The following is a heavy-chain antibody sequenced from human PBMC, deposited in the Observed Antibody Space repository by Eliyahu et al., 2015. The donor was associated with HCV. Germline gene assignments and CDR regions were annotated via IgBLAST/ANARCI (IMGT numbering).Heavy chain of an antibody. CDR2: ISSSSSYI. J-gene: IGHJ4*02. CDR1: GFTFSSYS. V-gene: IGHV3-21*01. D-gene: IGHD3-3*01. Sequence: EVQLVESGGGLVKPGGSLRRSXAASGFTFSSYSXXWVRQAPGKGLEWVSSISSSSSYIYYADSVKGRFTISRDNAKNSLYLQMNSLRAEDTAVYYCARAPRTIFGVVITDDGFFRWGQGTLVTVSS. CDR3: ARAPRTIFGVVITDDGFFR.